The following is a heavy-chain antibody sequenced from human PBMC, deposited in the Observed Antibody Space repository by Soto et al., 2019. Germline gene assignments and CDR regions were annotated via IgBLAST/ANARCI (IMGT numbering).Heavy chain of an antibody. D-gene: IGHD3-10*01. CDR3: ARDPGDITMVREAHDAFDI. CDR2: IYYSGST. J-gene: IGHJ3*02. CDR1: ACSISSGGYY. V-gene: IGHV4-31*03. Sequence: PSETLSLTCTVSACSISSGGYYWSWIRQHPGKGLEWIGYIYYSGSTYYNPSLKSRVTISVDTSKNQFSLKLSSVTAADTAVYYCARDPGDITMVREAHDAFDIWGQGTMVTVSS.